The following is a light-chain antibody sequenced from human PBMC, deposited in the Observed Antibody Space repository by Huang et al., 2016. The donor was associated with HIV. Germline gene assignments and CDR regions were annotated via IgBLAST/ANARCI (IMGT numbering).Light chain of an antibody. CDR2: GAS. V-gene: IGKV3-15*01. J-gene: IGKJ2*01. Sequence: ETVMTQSPATVSVSPGANATLSCRASQSISSNLAWYQQHPGQIPNLLIYGASSRATDIPARFSVSGSGTEFTLTISSLQSEDSAVYFCQQYNNWPRTFGQGTKLEIK. CDR3: QQYNNWPRT. CDR1: QSISSN.